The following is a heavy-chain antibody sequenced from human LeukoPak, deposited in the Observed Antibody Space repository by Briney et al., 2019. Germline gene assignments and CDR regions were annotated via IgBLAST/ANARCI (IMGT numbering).Heavy chain of an antibody. CDR3: ARWKMELQRNAFDF. CDR1: GFTFRTCL. Sequence: GGALRLSCAASGFTFRTCLMIWIRQAPGKEPEGVADINQDASEEYYLQSVRGRFTVSRDNAQNAVFLQMTNLRADDTAVYYCARWKMELQRNAFDFWGQGTVVTVSS. CDR2: INQDASEE. V-gene: IGHV3-7*01. D-gene: IGHD1-26*01. J-gene: IGHJ3*01.